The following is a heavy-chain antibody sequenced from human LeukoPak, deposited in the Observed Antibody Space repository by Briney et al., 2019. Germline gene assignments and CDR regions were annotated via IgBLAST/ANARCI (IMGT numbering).Heavy chain of an antibody. D-gene: IGHD2-2*01. Sequence: SGGSLRLSCVASGFAFSSYWMHWVRQAPGKGLVWVSRINSDGSSTSYADSVKGRFTISRDNAKNTLYLQMNSLRAEDTAVYYCAREGGYCSSTSCYGGSWFDPWGQGTLVTVSS. J-gene: IGHJ5*02. CDR3: AREGGYCSSTSCYGGSWFDP. V-gene: IGHV3-74*01. CDR2: INSDGSST. CDR1: GFAFSSYW.